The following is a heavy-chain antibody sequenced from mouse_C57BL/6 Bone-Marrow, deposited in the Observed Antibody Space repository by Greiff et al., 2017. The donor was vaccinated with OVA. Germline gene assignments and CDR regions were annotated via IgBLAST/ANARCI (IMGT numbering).Heavy chain of an antibody. CDR2: ISDGGSYT. J-gene: IGHJ2*01. CDR1: GFTFSSYA. D-gene: IGHD2-1*01. Sequence: DVMLVESGGGLVKPGGSLKLSCAASGFTFSSYAMSWVRQTPEKRLEWVATISDGGSYTYYPDNVKGRFTISRDNAKNNLYLQMSHLKSEDTAMYYCARDRYGNSYFDYWGQGTTLTVSS. V-gene: IGHV5-4*01. CDR3: ARDRYGNSYFDY.